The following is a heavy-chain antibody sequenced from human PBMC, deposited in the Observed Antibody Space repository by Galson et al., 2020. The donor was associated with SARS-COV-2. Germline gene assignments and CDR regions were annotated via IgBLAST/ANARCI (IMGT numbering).Heavy chain of an antibody. CDR3: ARDYYDILIGHNIVFHY. Sequence: SGTTLVKPTQTLTLTCTFSGFSLSTSGMSVSWIRQPPGKALEWIARIDWDDDKYYSTSLKTRLTISKDTSKNQVDLTMTNMDPVDTATYYCARDYYDILIGHNIVFHYWGQGTLVTVSS. CDR1: GFSLSTSGMS. J-gene: IGHJ4*02. D-gene: IGHD3-9*01. CDR2: IDWDDDK. V-gene: IGHV2-70*10.